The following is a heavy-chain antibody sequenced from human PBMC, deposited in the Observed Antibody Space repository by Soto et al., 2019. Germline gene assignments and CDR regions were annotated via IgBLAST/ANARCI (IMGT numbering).Heavy chain of an antibody. J-gene: IGHJ4*02. Sequence: QVQLVQSGGEVKKPGASVKVSCKASGYTFSDYGISWVRQAPGQGLEWMGWIGPYNDNTNYAQKFQGRVTMTRDTSTTTAYMELRGLRSDDTAVYYGALDFWSGYYIRYFDYWGQGTLVIVSS. CDR2: IGPYNDNT. D-gene: IGHD3-3*01. CDR1: GYTFSDYG. CDR3: ALDFWSGYYIRYFDY. V-gene: IGHV1-18*01.